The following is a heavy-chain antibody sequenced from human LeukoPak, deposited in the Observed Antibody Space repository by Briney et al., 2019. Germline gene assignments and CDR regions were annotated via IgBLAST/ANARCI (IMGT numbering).Heavy chain of an antibody. J-gene: IGHJ3*02. D-gene: IGHD2-15*01. V-gene: IGHV4-34*01. CDR1: GGSFSGYY. Sequence: SETLSLTCAVYGGSFSGYYWSWIRQPPGKGLEWIGSIYYSGSTYYNPSLKSRVTISVDTSKNQFSLKLSSVTAADTAVYYCARRPVVGAFDIWGQGTMVTVSS. CDR3: ARRPVVGAFDI. CDR2: IYYSGST.